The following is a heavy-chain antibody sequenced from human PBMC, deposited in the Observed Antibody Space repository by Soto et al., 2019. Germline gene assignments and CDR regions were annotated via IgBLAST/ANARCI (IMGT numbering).Heavy chain of an antibody. J-gene: IGHJ4*02. CDR1: GFTFSSYS. Sequence: GGSLRLSCAASGFTFSSYSMNWVRQAPGKGLEWVSYISSSSSTIYYADSVKGRFTISRDNAKNSLYLQMNSLRAEDTAVYYCARGGRVRGVIGPLWFDYWGQGTLVTVSS. CDR3: ARGGRVRGVIGPLWFDY. CDR2: ISSSSSTI. D-gene: IGHD3-10*01. V-gene: IGHV3-48*01.